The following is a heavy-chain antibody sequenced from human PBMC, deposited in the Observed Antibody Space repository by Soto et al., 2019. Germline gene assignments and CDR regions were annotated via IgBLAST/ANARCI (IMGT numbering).Heavy chain of an antibody. CDR1: GGSFSTYY. CDR3: ARQYEPDAFDI. V-gene: IGHV4-34*01. Sequence: SETLSLTCAIYGGSFSTYYWSWIRQPPGKGLGWIGEINHSGNTNYSPSLKSRVTISVDTSKNQFSLRLSSVTAADTAVYYCARQYEPDAFDIWGQGTMVTVSS. CDR2: INHSGNT. J-gene: IGHJ3*02. D-gene: IGHD3-16*01.